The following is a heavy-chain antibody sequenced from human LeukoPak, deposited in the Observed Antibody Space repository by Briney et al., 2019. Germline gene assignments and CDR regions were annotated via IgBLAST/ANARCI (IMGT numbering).Heavy chain of an antibody. CDR2: IRYDGSNK. CDR3: AKHQRYFDWLFDY. J-gene: IGHJ4*02. V-gene: IGHV3-30*02. Sequence: GGSLRLSCAASGFTFSSYWMSWVRQAPGKGLEWVAFIRYDGSNKYYADSVKGRFTISRDNSKNTLYLQMNSLRAEDTAVYYCAKHQRYFDWLFDYWGQGTLVTVSS. CDR1: GFTFSSYW. D-gene: IGHD3-9*01.